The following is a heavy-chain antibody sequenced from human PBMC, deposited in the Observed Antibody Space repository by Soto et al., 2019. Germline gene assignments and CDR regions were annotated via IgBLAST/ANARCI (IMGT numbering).Heavy chain of an antibody. V-gene: IGHV3-23*01. CDR2: ISGVEGSP. Sequence: GGSLRLSCVASGFTLSSYAMTWVRQAPWKGLEWVSAISGVEGSPSYADSVNGRCTISRDKSKNTLYLHMNSLIADDTSAYYCAIWPSYNYDSLAFPGFDCWGKGT. CDR1: GFTLSSYA. J-gene: IGHJ4*02. CDR3: AIWPSYNYDSLAFPGFDC. D-gene: IGHD2-21*01.